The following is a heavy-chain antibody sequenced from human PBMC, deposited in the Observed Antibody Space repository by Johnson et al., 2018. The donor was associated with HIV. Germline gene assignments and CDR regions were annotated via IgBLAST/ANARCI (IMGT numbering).Heavy chain of an antibody. D-gene: IGHD3-10*01. V-gene: IGHV3-9*01. J-gene: IGHJ3*02. Sequence: VQLVESGGGVVRPGGSLRLSCAVSGFMVADYAMHWVRQAPGKGLEWVSGISWNSGTIAYADSVKGRFTISRDNSKNTLYLQMNSLRTEDTAVYSCARDLRFNRTVQGRIIISGTFDMWGHGTVLHVSS. CDR3: ARDLRFNRTVQGRIIISGTFDM. CDR2: ISWNSGTI. CDR1: GFMVADYA.